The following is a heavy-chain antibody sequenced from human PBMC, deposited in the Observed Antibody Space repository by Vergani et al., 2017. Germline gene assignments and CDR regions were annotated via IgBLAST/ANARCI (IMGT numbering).Heavy chain of an antibody. D-gene: IGHD6-19*01. CDR3: ARQVAVAGKWWDPYYYYGRDV. V-gene: IGHV5-10-1*01. Sequence: EVQLVQSGAEVKKPGESLRISCKGSGYSFTSYWISWVRQMPGKGLEWMGRIDPSDSYTNYTPSFQGHVTMSADNSISTAYLQWSSLKASDTAMYYCARQVAVAGKWWDPYYYYGRDVWGRGATVTVSS. CDR1: GYSFTSYW. J-gene: IGHJ6*02. CDR2: IDPSDSYT.